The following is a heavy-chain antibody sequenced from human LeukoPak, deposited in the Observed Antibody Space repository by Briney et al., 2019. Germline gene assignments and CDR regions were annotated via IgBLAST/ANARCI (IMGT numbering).Heavy chain of an antibody. D-gene: IGHD2-15*01. CDR1: GYTFNRHG. CDR2: ISCYNGDT. Sequence: ASVKVSCKASGYTFNRHGISWVRQAPGQGHEWMGWISCYNGDTHYAQNYQGRLTMTTDTSTSTAYMELRSLRSDDTAVYYCARDPSNTSGNNAWFDYWGQGTLVTVSS. J-gene: IGHJ5*01. CDR3: ARDPSNTSGNNAWFDY. V-gene: IGHV1-18*01.